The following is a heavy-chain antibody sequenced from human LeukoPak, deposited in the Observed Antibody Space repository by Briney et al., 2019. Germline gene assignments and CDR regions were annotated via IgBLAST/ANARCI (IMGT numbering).Heavy chain of an antibody. Sequence: SETLSLTCAVYGGSFSGYYWSWIRQPPGKGLEWIGEINHSGSTNYNPSLKSRVTISVDTSKNQFSLKLSSVTAADTAVYYCARGGVYYAYARGWFDPWGQGTLVTVSS. V-gene: IGHV4-34*01. J-gene: IGHJ5*02. CDR1: GGSFSGYY. D-gene: IGHD2-2*01. CDR2: INHSGST. CDR3: ARGGVYYAYARGWFDP.